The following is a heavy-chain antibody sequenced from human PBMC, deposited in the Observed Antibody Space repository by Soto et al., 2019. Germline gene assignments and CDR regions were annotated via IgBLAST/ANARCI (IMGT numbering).Heavy chain of an antibody. D-gene: IGHD3-10*01. CDR3: PGDLRFRGFYGMDV. Sequence: QVQLQESGPGLVKPSQTLSLTCTVSGGSISSGGYYWSWIRQHPGKGLEWIGYIYYIGSTYYNPYLESRVTISVDTSKNQFSLKLISVTAADTAVYYCPGDLRFRGFYGMDVWGQGTTVTVSS. CDR1: GGSISSGGYY. V-gene: IGHV4-31*03. CDR2: IYYIGST. J-gene: IGHJ6*02.